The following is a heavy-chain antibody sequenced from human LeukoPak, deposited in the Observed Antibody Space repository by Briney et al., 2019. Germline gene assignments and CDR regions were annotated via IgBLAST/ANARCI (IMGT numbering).Heavy chain of an antibody. V-gene: IGHV4-4*07. D-gene: IGHD6-19*01. J-gene: IGHJ4*02. CDR1: GGSISSYY. Sequence: SEALSLTCTVSGGSISSYYWSWIRHRDRKGMDWNGRIYTSGSTNTNPSLKRRVTMSVDTSKNQLSLKLSSVTAADTAVYYCARTRKEKSKQWLTLNELYFDYWGQGTLVTVSS. CDR3: ARTRKEKSKQWLTLNELYFDY. CDR2: IYTSGST.